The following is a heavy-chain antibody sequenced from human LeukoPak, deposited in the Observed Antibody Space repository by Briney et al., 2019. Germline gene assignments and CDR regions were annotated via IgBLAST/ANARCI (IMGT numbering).Heavy chain of an antibody. D-gene: IGHD3-16*01. J-gene: IGHJ3*02. V-gene: IGHV4-39*01. CDR3: TTRTWFWGAFDT. CDR1: SGSFRSSISF. CDR2: LSSSVRT. Sequence: SETLSLTCTVPSGSFRSSISFWGWIRQPPGRGLEWLGSLSSSVRTTYNASLQSRLTISVDSSKKQFSLELSSVTASDAVVYCCTTRTWFWGAFDTWGQGTVVAVSS.